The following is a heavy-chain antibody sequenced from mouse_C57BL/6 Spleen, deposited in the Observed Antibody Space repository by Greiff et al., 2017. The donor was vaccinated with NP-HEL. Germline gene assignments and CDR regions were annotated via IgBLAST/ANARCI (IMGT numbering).Heavy chain of an antibody. V-gene: IGHV5-9-1*02. J-gene: IGHJ4*01. D-gene: IGHD1-1*01. Sequence: EVQLQESGEGLVKPGGSLKLSCAASGFTFSSYAMSWVRQTPEKRLEWVAYISSGGDYIYYAATVKGRFTISRDNARNTLYLQMSSLKSEDTAMYYCTRATTVEAMDYWGQGTSVTVSS. CDR1: GFTFSSYA. CDR3: TRATTVEAMDY. CDR2: ISSGGDYI.